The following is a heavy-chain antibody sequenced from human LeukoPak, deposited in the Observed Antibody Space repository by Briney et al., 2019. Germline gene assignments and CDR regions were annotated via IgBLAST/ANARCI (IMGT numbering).Heavy chain of an antibody. CDR1: GGSFSGYY. V-gene: IGHV4-34*01. CDR2: INHSGST. CDR3: ATGPHPITAMTKNYYYYGMDV. J-gene: IGHJ6*02. Sequence: SETLSLTCAVYGGSFSGYYWSWIRQPPGKGLEWIGEINHSGSTNYNPSLKSRVTISVDTSKNQFSLKLSSVTAADTAVYYCATGPHPITAMTKNYYYYGMDVWGQGTTVTVSS. D-gene: IGHD5-18*01.